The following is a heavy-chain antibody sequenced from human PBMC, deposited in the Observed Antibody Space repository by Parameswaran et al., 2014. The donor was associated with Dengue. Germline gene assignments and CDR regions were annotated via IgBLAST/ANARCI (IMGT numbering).Heavy chain of an antibody. Sequence: VRQMPGKGLEWMGIIYPGDSDTRYSPSFQGQVTISADKSISTAYLQWSSLKASDTAMYYCARPLYYDILTGSDYWGQGTLVTVSS. CDR2: IYPGDSDT. CDR3: ARPLYYDILTGSDY. V-gene: IGHV5-51*01. D-gene: IGHD3-9*01. J-gene: IGHJ4*02.